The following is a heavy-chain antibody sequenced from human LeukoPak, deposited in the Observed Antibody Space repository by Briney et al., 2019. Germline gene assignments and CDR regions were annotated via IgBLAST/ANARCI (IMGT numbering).Heavy chain of an antibody. CDR3: ARGEGILRFSPICDY. CDR1: RFTFSDYY. D-gene: IGHD3-3*01. V-gene: IGHV3-11*04. CDR2: ISSSGSTI. Sequence: GGSLRLSCAASRFTFSDYYMSWIRQAPGKGLEWVSYISSSGSTILYADSVKGRLTIPRDNGKNSLYLQMNSLRAEDTAVYYCARGEGILRFSPICDYWGQGTLVTVSS. J-gene: IGHJ4*02.